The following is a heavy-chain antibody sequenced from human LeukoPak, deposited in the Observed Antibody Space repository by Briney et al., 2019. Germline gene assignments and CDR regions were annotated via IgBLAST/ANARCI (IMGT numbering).Heavy chain of an antibody. J-gene: IGHJ4*02. CDR2: INPNSGGT. D-gene: IGHD6-13*01. CDR1: GYTFTGYY. V-gene: IGHV1-2*02. CDR3: ARDPDFYSSSWSFDY. Sequence: GASVKVSCKASGYTFTGYYMHWVRQAPGQGLEWMGWINPNSGGTNYAQKFQGRVTMTRDTSISTAYMELSRLRSDDTAVYYCARDPDFYSSSWSFDYWGQGTLVTVSS.